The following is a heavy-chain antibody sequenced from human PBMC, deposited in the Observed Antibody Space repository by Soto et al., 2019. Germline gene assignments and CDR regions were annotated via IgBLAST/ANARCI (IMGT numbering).Heavy chain of an antibody. CDR2: ISGSGGTT. CDR3: AKGGYCSSTSCYTSFDY. J-gene: IGHJ4*02. V-gene: IGHV3-23*01. CDR1: GFTFSSYA. D-gene: IGHD2-2*02. Sequence: GGSLRLSCAASGFTFSSYAMSWVRQAPGKGLEWVSAISGSGGTTYYADSVKGRFTISRDNSKNTLYLQMNSLRAEDTAVYYCAKGGYCSSTSCYTSFDYWGQGTLVTVSS.